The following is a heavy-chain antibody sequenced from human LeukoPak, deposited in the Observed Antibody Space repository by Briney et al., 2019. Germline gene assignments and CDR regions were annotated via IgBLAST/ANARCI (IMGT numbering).Heavy chain of an antibody. V-gene: IGHV4-39*01. CDR3: ARLIVVVVAATHRTYNWFDP. D-gene: IGHD2-15*01. CDR2: IYYSGST. J-gene: IGHJ5*02. CDR1: GGSISSSSYY. Sequence: SETLSLTCTVSGGSISSSSYYWGWIRQPPGKGLEWFGSIYYSGSTYYNPSLKSRVTISVDTSKNQFSLKLSSVTAADTAVYYCARLIVVVVAATHRTYNWFDPWGQGTLVTVSS.